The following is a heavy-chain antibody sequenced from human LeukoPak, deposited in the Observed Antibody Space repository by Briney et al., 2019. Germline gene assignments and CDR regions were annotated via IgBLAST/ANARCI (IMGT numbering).Heavy chain of an antibody. CDR3: ASEGEGLPAGPFQAFDI. CDR1: GGTFSSYA. D-gene: IGHD2-2*01. CDR2: IIPIFGTA. V-gene: IGHV1-69*05. J-gene: IGHJ3*02. Sequence: GASVKVSCKASGGTFSSYAISWVRQAPGQGLEWMGGIIPIFGTANYAQKFQGRVTITTDDSTSTAYMELSSLRSEDTAVYYCASEGEGLPAGPFQAFDIWGQGTMVTVSS.